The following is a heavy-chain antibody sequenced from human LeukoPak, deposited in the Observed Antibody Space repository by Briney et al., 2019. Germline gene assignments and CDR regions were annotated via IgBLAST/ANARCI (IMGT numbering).Heavy chain of an antibody. D-gene: IGHD5-18*01. J-gene: IGHJ4*02. CDR2: ISNNGGRT. CDR3: TAVGGYIPRFDY. CDR1: GFTFSSYS. Sequence: GSLRLSCAASGFTFSSYSMHWVRQAPGKGLEYVSAISNNGGRTYYADSVQGRFTISRDNSKNTVFLQMSSLRAEDTAVYYCTAVGGYIPRFDYWGQGTLVTVSA. V-gene: IGHV3-64D*09.